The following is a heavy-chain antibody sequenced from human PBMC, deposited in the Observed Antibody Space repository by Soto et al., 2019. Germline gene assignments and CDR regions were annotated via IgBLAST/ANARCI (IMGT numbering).Heavy chain of an antibody. CDR2: INWNGSST. Sequence: PGGSLRLSCAASGFTFDDYGMSWVRQAPGKGLEWVSGINWNGSSTGYADSVKGRFTISRDNAKNTLYLQMNSLRAEDTALYYCAKASGRGDGMDVWGQGTTVTVSS. J-gene: IGHJ6*02. D-gene: IGHD1-26*01. CDR1: GFTFDDYG. CDR3: AKASGRGDGMDV. V-gene: IGHV3-20*04.